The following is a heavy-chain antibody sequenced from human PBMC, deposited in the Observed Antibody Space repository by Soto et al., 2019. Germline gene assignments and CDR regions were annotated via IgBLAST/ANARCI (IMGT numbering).Heavy chain of an antibody. D-gene: IGHD3-3*02. CDR3: ARDKGRQKLGGNYYYGIDV. J-gene: IGHJ6*02. CDR1: GGTFGNSA. CDR2: SIPIFPTP. V-gene: IGHV1-69*12. Sequence: QVQLVQSGAEVKKPGSSVTVSCKASGGTFGNSAISWVRQAPGQGLEWMGGSIPIFPTPDYAQNFQGRLTITADEGTGTAYMELTSRRSEDTAVYYCARDKGRQKLGGNYYYGIDVWGQGTRVTVSS.